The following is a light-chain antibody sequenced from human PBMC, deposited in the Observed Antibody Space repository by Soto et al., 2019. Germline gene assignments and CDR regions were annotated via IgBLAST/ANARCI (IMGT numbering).Light chain of an antibody. V-gene: IGKV1-5*03. J-gene: IGKJ1*01. CDR2: KAS. Sequence: DIQMTQSPSTLSVSVGDRVTITCRASQSISSWLAWYQQKPGTAPKLLIYKASTLQSGVPSRFSGSGSGTEFTLTISSLQPDDSATYYCRQYNDNWTFGQGTKV. CDR1: QSISSW. CDR3: RQYNDNWT.